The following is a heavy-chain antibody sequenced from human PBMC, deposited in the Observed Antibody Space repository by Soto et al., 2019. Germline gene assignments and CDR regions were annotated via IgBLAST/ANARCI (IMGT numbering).Heavy chain of an antibody. J-gene: IGHJ6*03. D-gene: IGHD6-6*01. CDR1: GGSISSSSYY. CDR2: IYYSGST. V-gene: IGHV4-39*01. CDR3: ARHRVRRELIAARPDGYYMDV. Sequence: QLQLQESGPGLVKPSETLSLTCTVSGGSISSSSYYWGWIRQPPGKGLEWIGSIYYSGSTYYNPSLKSRVTISVDTSKNQFSLKLSSVTAADTAVYYCARHRVRRELIAARPDGYYMDVWGKGTTVTVSS.